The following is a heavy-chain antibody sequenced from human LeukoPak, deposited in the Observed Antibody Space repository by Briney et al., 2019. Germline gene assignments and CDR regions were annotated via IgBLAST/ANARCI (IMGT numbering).Heavy chain of an antibody. Sequence: GGSLRLSCAASGFTFRSYGMHWVRQAPGKGLEWVAIIWYDGSNKFYADSVKGRFTISRDNSKNTLYLQMNSLRAEDTAIYYRATYNGRYYAQDYWGQGTLVTVSP. CDR2: IWYDGSNK. D-gene: IGHD1-26*01. CDR1: GFTFRSYG. V-gene: IGHV3-33*01. CDR3: ATYNGRYYAQDY. J-gene: IGHJ4*02.